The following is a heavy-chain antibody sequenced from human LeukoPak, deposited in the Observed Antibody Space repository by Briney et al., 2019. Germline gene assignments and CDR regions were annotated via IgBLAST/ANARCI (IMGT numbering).Heavy chain of an antibody. J-gene: IGHJ4*02. CDR3: TRRSNYDILTGYAY. Sequence: GRSLRLSCTASGFTFGDYAMSWFRQAPGKGLEWVGFIRSKAYGGTTEYAASVKGRFTISRDDSKSIAYLQMNSLKTEDTAVYYCTRRSNYDILTGYAYWGQGTLVTVSS. D-gene: IGHD3-9*01. CDR2: IRSKAYGGTT. V-gene: IGHV3-49*03. CDR1: GFTFGDYA.